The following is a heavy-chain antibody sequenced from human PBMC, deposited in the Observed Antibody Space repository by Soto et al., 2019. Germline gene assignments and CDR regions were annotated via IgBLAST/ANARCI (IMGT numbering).Heavy chain of an antibody. CDR2: INHSGST. D-gene: IGHD2-2*03. CDR1: GGSFSGYY. Sequence: SETLSLTCAVYGGSFSGYYWSWIRQPPGKGLEWIGEINHSGSTNYNPSLKSRVTISVDTSKNHFSLNLTSVTAADTALYYCARARSGYCTTSTCYELSSFDQWGQGTLVTVSS. CDR3: ARARSGYCTTSTCYELSSFDQ. J-gene: IGHJ4*02. V-gene: IGHV4-34*01.